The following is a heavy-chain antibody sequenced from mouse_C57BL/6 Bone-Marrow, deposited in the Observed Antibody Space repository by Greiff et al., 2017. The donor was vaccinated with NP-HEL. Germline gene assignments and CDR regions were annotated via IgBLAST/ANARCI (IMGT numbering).Heavy chain of an antibody. Sequence: QVQLQQPGAELVMPGASVKLSCKASGYTFTSYWMHWVKQRPGQGLEWIGEIDPSDSYTNYNQKFKGKSTLTVDKSSSTAYMQLSSLTSEDSAVYYCAREGVLRRNYFDYWGQGTTLTVSS. CDR2: IDPSDSYT. V-gene: IGHV1-69*01. J-gene: IGHJ2*01. CDR1: GYTFTSYW. D-gene: IGHD1-2*01. CDR3: AREGVLRRNYFDY.